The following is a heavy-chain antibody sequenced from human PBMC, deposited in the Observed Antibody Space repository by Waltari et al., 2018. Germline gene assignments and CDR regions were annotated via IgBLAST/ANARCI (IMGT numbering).Heavy chain of an antibody. D-gene: IGHD2-21*01. J-gene: IGHJ4*02. CDR3: AVRRPDCGGC. Sequence: EVQLVESGGGLIQPGGSLRRPCAAPWFFVSSHYMSWVRQAPGKGMEGVSLMYSNGDTYSGDSVKGRFTISRDSAKNTLYLQMNSLTVEDTAVYYCAVRRPDCGGCWGRGTLVTVSS. CDR2: MYSNGDT. V-gene: IGHV3-53*01. CDR1: WFFVSSHY.